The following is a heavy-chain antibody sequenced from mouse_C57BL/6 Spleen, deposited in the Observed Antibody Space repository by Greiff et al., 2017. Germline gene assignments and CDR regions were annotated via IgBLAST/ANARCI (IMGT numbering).Heavy chain of an antibody. CDR3: TRRLTTVDFDY. CDR1: GYTFTDYE. V-gene: IGHV1-15*01. D-gene: IGHD1-1*01. Sequence: QVQLQQSGAELVRPGASVTLSCKASGYTFTDYEMHWVKQTPVHGLAWIGAIDPETGGTAYNQKFKGKAILTADKSSSTAYMELRSLTSEDSAVYYCTRRLTTVDFDYWGQGTTLTVSS. J-gene: IGHJ2*01. CDR2: IDPETGGT.